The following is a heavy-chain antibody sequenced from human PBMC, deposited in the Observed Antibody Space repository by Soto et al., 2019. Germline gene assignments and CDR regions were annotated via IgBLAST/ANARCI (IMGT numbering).Heavy chain of an antibody. V-gene: IGHV4-31*03. D-gene: IGHD3-22*01. CDR1: GGSISSGGYY. Sequence: QVQLQESGPGLVKPSQTLSLTCTVSGGSISSGGYYWSWIRQHPGKGLEWIGYIYYSGSTYYNPSLKSRVTMSLDTSKTQFSLTLSSVTAADTAVYYCAIVAMIVERYYFDYWGQGTLVTVSS. CDR3: AIVAMIVERYYFDY. CDR2: IYYSGST. J-gene: IGHJ4*02.